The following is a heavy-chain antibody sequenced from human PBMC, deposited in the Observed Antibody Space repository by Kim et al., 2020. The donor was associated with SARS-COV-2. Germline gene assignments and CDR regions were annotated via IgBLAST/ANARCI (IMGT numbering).Heavy chain of an antibody. V-gene: IGHV1-69*13. CDR2: IIPIFGTA. CDR1: GGTFSSYA. CDR3: ARAGTWIQLWHDYYYGMDV. J-gene: IGHJ6*02. D-gene: IGHD5-18*01. Sequence: SVKVSCKASGGTFSSYAISWVRQAPGQGLEWMGGIIPIFGTANYAQKFQGRVTITADESTSTAYMELSSLRSEDTAVYYCARAGTWIQLWHDYYYGMDVWGQGTTVTVSS.